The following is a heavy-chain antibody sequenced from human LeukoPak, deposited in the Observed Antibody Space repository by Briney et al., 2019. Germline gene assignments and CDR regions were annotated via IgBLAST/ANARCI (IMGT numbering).Heavy chain of an antibody. D-gene: IGHD3-22*01. CDR3: AKRGVVIRVILVGFHKEAYYFDS. V-gene: IGHV3-48*01. CDR2: ISTSSSPI. Sequence: PGGSLRLSCAASGFTFSSCNFNWVRQAPGKGLEWISYISTSSSPIYYADSVKGRFTISRDNAKNTLYLQMNSLRAEDTAVYFCAKRGVVIRVILVGFHKEAYYFDSWGQGVLVTVSS. J-gene: IGHJ4*02. CDR1: GFTFSSCN.